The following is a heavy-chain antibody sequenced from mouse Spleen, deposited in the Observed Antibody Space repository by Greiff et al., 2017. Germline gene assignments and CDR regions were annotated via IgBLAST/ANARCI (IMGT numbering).Heavy chain of an antibody. CDR3: AREDGRAMDY. CDR1: GYSITSGYY. Sequence: EVQLQESGPGLVKPSQSLSLTCSVTGYSITSGYYWNWIRQFPGNKLEWMGYISYDGSNNYNPSLKNRISITRDTSKNQFFLKLNSVTTEDTATYYCAREDGRAMDYWGQGTSVTVSS. J-gene: IGHJ4*01. CDR2: ISYDGSN. V-gene: IGHV3-6*01. D-gene: IGHD2-3*01.